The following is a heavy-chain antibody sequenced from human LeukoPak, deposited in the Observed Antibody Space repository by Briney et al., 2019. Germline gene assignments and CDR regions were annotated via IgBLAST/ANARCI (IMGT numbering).Heavy chain of an antibody. J-gene: IGHJ5*02. D-gene: IGHD3-10*01. CDR2: IYSGGST. CDR1: GFTVSSNY. CDR3: ARNPWFGELYWFDP. V-gene: IGHV3-66*01. Sequence: GGSLRLSCAASGFTVSSNYMSWVRQAPGKGLEWVSVIYSGGSTYYADPVKGRFTISRDNSKNTLYLQMNSLRAEDTAVYYCARNPWFGELYWFDPWGQGTLVTVSS.